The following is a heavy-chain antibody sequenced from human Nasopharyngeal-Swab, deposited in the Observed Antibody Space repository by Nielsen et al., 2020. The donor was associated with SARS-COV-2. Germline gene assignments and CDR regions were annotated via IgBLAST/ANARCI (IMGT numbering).Heavy chain of an antibody. Sequence: SVKVSCKASGRTFSSYAISWVRQAPGQGLEWMGGIIPIFGTANYAQKFQGRVTITADESTSTAYMELSSLRSEDTAVYYCAREGGLQQQLVLWETVRVFYYYGMDVWGQGTTVTVSS. CDR2: IIPIFGTA. V-gene: IGHV1-69*13. J-gene: IGHJ6*02. D-gene: IGHD6-13*01. CDR1: GRTFSSYA. CDR3: AREGGLQQQLVLWETVRVFYYYGMDV.